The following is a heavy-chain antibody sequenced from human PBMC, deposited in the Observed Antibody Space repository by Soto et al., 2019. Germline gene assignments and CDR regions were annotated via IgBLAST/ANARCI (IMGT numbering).Heavy chain of an antibody. V-gene: IGHV1-2*02. CDR3: ARDVYSVEY. Sequence: QVQLVQSAAAVKKPGASVKVSCKASGYSFTGHYIHWVRLVPGQGLEWMGWINPHSGDTHYAQKVQGRVTMTRDTSVNTAYLELRGLRSDDTAEYFCARDVYSVEYWGQGTLVSVS. D-gene: IGHD2-8*01. CDR1: GYSFTGHY. J-gene: IGHJ4*02. CDR2: INPHSGDT.